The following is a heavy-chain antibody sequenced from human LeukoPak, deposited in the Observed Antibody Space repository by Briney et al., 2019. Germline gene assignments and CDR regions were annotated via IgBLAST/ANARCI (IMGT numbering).Heavy chain of an antibody. CDR1: GFTFDDHA. Sequence: GGSLRLSCAASGFTFDDHAMNWVRQAPGKGLECVAGISWNSGRIGYADSVKGRFTISRDNTKNSLDLQMSSLRTEDTALYYCVKATGSQPRAGAFDFWGQGTRVTVSP. CDR2: ISWNSGRI. J-gene: IGHJ3*01. D-gene: IGHD1-26*01. V-gene: IGHV3-9*01. CDR3: VKATGSQPRAGAFDF.